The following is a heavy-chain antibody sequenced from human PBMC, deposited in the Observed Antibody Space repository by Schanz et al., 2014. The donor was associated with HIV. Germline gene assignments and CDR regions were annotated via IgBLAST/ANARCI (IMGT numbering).Heavy chain of an antibody. CDR2: SRVKSDSYAT. Sequence: EVQVVESGGGLVQPGGSLRLSCTTSGFIFSDHFMGWVRQAPAKAPGGVARSRVKSDSYATEYAASVTGRFTISRDDSKNSVYLQMNSLNIEDTAVYYCRGYRFYYGVDFWGQGTTVTVS. CDR3: RGYRFYYGVDF. J-gene: IGHJ6*02. D-gene: IGHD5-18*01. CDR1: GFIFSDHF. V-gene: IGHV3-72*01.